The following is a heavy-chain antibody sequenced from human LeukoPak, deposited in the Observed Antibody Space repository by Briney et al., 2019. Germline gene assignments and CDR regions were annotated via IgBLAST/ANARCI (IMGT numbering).Heavy chain of an antibody. V-gene: IGHV1-2*02. Sequence: ASVKVSCKASGYTFTDYYMHWVRQAPGQGLEWVGWINPNSGDTNYAQKFQGRVTMTRDTSISTAYMDLNRLRSDDTAAYDCARDVGGDVTDYWGQGTLVTVSS. J-gene: IGHJ4*02. CDR2: INPNSGDT. CDR1: GYTFTDYY. D-gene: IGHD3-16*01. CDR3: ARDVGGDVTDY.